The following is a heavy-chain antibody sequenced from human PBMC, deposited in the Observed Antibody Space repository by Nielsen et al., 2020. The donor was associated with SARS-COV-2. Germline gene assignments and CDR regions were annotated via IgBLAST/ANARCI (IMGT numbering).Heavy chain of an antibody. CDR3: ARSLRAGAVAGYYMDV. CDR2: THYRSKWYN. D-gene: IGHD6-19*01. J-gene: IGHJ6*03. V-gene: IGHV6-1*01. Sequence: WIRQSPSRGLEWLGRTHYRSKWYNDYAVSVKSRITINPDTSKNQFSLQLNAVTPEDTAVYYCARSLRAGAVAGYYMDVWGEGTTVTVSS.